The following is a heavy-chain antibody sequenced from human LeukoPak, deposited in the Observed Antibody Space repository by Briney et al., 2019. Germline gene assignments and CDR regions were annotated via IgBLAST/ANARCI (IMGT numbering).Heavy chain of an antibody. Sequence: SETLSLTCTVSGTSINDYYWSWIRQPPGKRLEWIGYIYFSGHTNYSPPLKSRVTMSLDAPRDHFSLQLNSVSAADTGVYYCARGHGYSGHALAYWGQGILVTVSS. V-gene: IGHV4-59*01. CDR3: ARGHGYSGHALAY. CDR2: IYFSGHT. D-gene: IGHD5-12*01. J-gene: IGHJ4*02. CDR1: GTSINDYY.